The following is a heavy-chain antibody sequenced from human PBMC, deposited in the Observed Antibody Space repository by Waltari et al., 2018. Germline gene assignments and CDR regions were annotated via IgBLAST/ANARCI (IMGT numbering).Heavy chain of an antibody. V-gene: IGHV4-59*11. D-gene: IGHD6-19*01. Sequence: QVQLQESGPGLVKPSETLSLTCTVSGGSISSHYWSWIRQPPGKGLEWIGYIYYSGSTNDNPSLKSLVTISVDTSKNQFSLKLSSVTAADTAVYYCARGRGQWLARSAFDIWGQGTMVTVSS. CDR3: ARGRGQWLARSAFDI. CDR1: GGSISSHY. J-gene: IGHJ3*02. CDR2: IYYSGST.